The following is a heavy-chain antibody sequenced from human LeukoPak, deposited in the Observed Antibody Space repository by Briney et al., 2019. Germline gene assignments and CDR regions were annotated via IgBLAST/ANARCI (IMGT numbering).Heavy chain of an antibody. CDR1: GGSISSYY. J-gene: IGHJ5*02. D-gene: IGHD2-2*01. CDR3: ARDQGIYCSSTSCGLHTGNNWFDP. Sequence: PSETLSLTCTVSGGSISSYYWSWIRQPAGKGLEWIGRIYRSGLTNYNPSLKSRVTMSVDTSKNQFSLKLSSVTAADTAVYYCARDQGIYCSSTSCGLHTGNNWFDPWGRGTLVTVSS. CDR2: IYRSGLT. V-gene: IGHV4-4*07.